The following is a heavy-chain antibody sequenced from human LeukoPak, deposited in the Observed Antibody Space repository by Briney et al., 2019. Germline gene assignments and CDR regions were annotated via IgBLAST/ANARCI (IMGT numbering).Heavy chain of an antibody. J-gene: IGHJ4*02. V-gene: IGHV3-66*01. D-gene: IGHD5-18*01. CDR2: IYSGGST. CDR3: ARAGRYSYGYDY. Sequence: PGGSLRLSCAASGFTFSTYWMHWVRQAPGKGLEWVSVIYSGGSTYYADSVKGRFTISRDNSKNTLYLQMNSLRAEDTAVYYCARAGRYSYGYDYWGQGTLVTVSS. CDR1: GFTFSTYW.